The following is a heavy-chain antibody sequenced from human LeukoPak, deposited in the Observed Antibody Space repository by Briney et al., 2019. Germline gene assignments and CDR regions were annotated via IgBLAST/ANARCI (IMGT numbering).Heavy chain of an antibody. Sequence: KSGGSLRLSCAASGFTFSTYNMNWVRQAPGKGLEWVSYISSSSSYTNYADSVKGRFTISRDNAKNSLYLQMNSLRAEDTAVYYCARGGYSGYDWVDYWGQGTLVTVSS. CDR2: ISSSSSYT. V-gene: IGHV3-21*04. D-gene: IGHD5-12*01. J-gene: IGHJ4*02. CDR1: GFTFSTYN. CDR3: ARGGYSGYDWVDY.